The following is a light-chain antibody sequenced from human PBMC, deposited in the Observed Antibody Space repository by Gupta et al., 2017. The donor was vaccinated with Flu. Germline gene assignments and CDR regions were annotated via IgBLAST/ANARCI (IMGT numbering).Light chain of an antibody. J-gene: IGKJ4*02. CDR3: QQCYSTPQT. V-gene: IGKV1-39*01. Sequence: PSSLSASVGDRVTITCRASQSVSNFLNWYQQKPVKAPKLLIYGASTLQGGAPSRFSGRGSGTEFTLTINSLQPADFATYFCQQCYSTPQTFGRGTTVEMK. CDR2: GAS. CDR1: QSVSNF.